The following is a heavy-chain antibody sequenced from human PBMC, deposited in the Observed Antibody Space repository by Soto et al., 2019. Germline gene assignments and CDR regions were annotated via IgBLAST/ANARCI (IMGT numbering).Heavy chain of an antibody. CDR2: IRGSVGST. Sequence: EVQLLESGGGLVQLGGSLRSSCAASGFTFSSYAMTGVPQAPGKGLDWVSAIRGSVGSTYYADSGKGRFTISRDNSKNTLYLQMNSLRAEDTAVYYCAKVSGRSSTSTPIIWGQGTMVTVSP. V-gene: IGHV3-23*01. CDR1: GFTFSSYA. CDR3: AKVSGRSSTSTPII. D-gene: IGHD2-2*01. J-gene: IGHJ3*02.